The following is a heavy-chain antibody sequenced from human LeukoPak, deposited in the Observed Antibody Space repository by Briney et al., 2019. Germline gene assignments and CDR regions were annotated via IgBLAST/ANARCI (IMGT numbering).Heavy chain of an antibody. D-gene: IGHD3-10*01. J-gene: IGHJ6*03. CDR3: AREGQGNYYYYYYMDV. CDR2: IYYSGST. Sequence: SETLSLTCTVSGGSISSSSYYWGWIRQPPGKGLEWIGSIYYSGSTYYNPSLKSRVTISVDTSKNQFSLKLSSVTAADTAVYYCAREGQGNYYYYYYMDVWGKGTTVTVSS. CDR1: GGSISSSSYY. V-gene: IGHV4-39*07.